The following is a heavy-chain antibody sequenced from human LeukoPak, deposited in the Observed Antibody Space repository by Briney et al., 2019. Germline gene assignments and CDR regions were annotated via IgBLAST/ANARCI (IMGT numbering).Heavy chain of an antibody. Sequence: PGGSLRLSCAASGFTFDSYAMSWVRQAPGKGLEWVSGVTGSGINTYYADSVKGRFTISRDNSKNTLYLQMNSLRAEDTAIYYCAKEVESSGSYPFDFWGQGTLVTVSS. V-gene: IGHV3-23*01. CDR1: GFTFDSYA. CDR3: AKEVESSGSYPFDF. CDR2: VTGSGINT. J-gene: IGHJ4*02. D-gene: IGHD3-10*01.